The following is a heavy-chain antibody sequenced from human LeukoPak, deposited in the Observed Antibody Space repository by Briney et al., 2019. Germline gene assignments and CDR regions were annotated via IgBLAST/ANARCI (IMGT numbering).Heavy chain of an antibody. J-gene: IGHJ4*02. D-gene: IGHD3-22*01. V-gene: IGHV3-23*01. CDR1: GFTFSNAW. CDR3: ATYRRGYHDSSESYYFDY. Sequence: PGGSLRLSCAASGFTFSNAWMSWVRQAPGKGLEWVSGISGSGDTTYYADSVKGRFTISRDNSKNTLYLQMNGLRAEDTAVYYCATYRRGYHDSSESYYFDYWGQGTLVTVSS. CDR2: ISGSGDTT.